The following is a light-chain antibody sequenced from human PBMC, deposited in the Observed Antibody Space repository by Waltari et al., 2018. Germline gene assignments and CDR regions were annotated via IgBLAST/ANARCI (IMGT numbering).Light chain of an antibody. CDR3: SSYTSSYTYVQ. V-gene: IGLV2-14*03. J-gene: IGLJ2*01. CDR2: GVT. CDR1: ISDVGGYDY. Sequence: QSALTQPASVSGSPGQSITISCTGSISDVGGYDYVSWYQQLPGKAPKVIIYGVTQRPSGVSIRFSGSKSGNAASLTISGLQAEDEADYYCSSYTSSYTYVQFGGGTKLTVL.